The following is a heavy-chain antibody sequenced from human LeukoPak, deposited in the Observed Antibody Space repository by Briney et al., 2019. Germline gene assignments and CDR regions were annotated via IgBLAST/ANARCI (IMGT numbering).Heavy chain of an antibody. J-gene: IGHJ4*02. Sequence: PAGGSLRLSCAASGFSFSSYAMTWVRQAPGKGLEWVSAISGSGGSTDYADSVKGRFTISRDNSKNTLYLQMNSLRAEDMAVYYCAKEYYYDSSAYFDYWGQGTLVTVSS. CDR1: GFSFSSYA. V-gene: IGHV3-23*01. CDR2: ISGSGGST. D-gene: IGHD3-22*01. CDR3: AKEYYYDSSAYFDY.